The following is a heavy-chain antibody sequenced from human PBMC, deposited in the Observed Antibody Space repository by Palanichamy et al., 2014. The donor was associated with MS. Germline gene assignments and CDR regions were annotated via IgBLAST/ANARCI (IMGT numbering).Heavy chain of an antibody. D-gene: IGHD2-15*01. J-gene: IGHJ5*02. V-gene: IGHV1-69*01. CDR3: ARVYCSGGSCYNLYNWFDP. CDR1: GGTFSSYA. CDR2: IIPIFGTA. Sequence: QVQLVQSGAEVKKPGSSVKVSCKASGGTFSSYAISWVRQAPGQGLEWMGGIIPIFGTANYAQKFQGRVTITADESTSTAYMELSSLRSEDTAVYYCARVYCSGGSCYNLYNWFDPWGQGTLVTVSS.